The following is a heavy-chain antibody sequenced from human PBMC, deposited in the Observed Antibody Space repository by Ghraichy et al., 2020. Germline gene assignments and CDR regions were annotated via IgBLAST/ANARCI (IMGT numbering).Heavy chain of an antibody. CDR1: GFTFSSYS. D-gene: IGHD1-26*01. Sequence: GGSLRLSCAASGFTFSSYSMNWVRQAPGKGLEWVSSISSSSSYIYYADSVKGRFTISRDNAKNSLYLQMNSLRAEDTAVYYCARDIGPIVGATGGAFDIWGQGTMVTVSS. V-gene: IGHV3-21*01. CDR3: ARDIGPIVGATGGAFDI. J-gene: IGHJ3*02. CDR2: ISSSSSYI.